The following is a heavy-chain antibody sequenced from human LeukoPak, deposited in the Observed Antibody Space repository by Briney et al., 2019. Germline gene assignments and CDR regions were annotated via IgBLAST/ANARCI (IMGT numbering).Heavy chain of an antibody. CDR1: GSTFSSYS. D-gene: IGHD3-9*01. CDR3: ASYDILTGSPEGN. Sequence: PGGSLRLSCAASGSTFSSYSMNWVRQAPGKGLEWVSSISSSSSYIYYADSVKGRFTISRDNAKNSLYLQMNSLRAEDTAVYYCASYDILTGSPEGNWGQGTLVTVSS. J-gene: IGHJ4*02. CDR2: ISSSSSYI. V-gene: IGHV3-21*01.